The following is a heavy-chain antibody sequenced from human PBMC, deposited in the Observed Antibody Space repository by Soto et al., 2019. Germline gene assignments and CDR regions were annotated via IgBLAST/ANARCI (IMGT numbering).Heavy chain of an antibody. Sequence: PSETLSLTCTVSGGSISSYYWSWIRQPPGKGLEWIGYIYYSGSTNYNPSLKSRVTISVDTSKNQFSLKLSSVTAADTAVYYCATGDLPVGPYHFDYWGQGTLVTVSS. D-gene: IGHD2-15*01. V-gene: IGHV4-59*01. J-gene: IGHJ4*02. CDR1: GGSISSYY. CDR2: IYYSGST. CDR3: ATGDLPVGPYHFDY.